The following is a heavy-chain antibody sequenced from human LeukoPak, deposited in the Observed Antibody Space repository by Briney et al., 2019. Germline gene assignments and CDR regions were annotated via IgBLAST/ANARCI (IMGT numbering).Heavy chain of an antibody. J-gene: IGHJ4*02. Sequence: PSLTLSLTCAISGDSVSSNSTAWNWIRQSPSRGLEWLGRTYYRSKWYNDYAVSVKSRITINPDTSKNQFSLQLNSVTPEDTAVYYCARDEWLVRGGGFDYWGQGTLVTVSS. V-gene: IGHV6-1*01. CDR1: GDSVSSNSTA. CDR2: TYYRSKWYN. D-gene: IGHD6-19*01. CDR3: ARDEWLVRGGGFDY.